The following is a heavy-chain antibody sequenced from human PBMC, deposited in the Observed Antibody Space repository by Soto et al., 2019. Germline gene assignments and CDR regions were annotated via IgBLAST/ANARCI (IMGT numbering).Heavy chain of an antibody. CDR1: GGSFSGYY. J-gene: IGHJ4*02. CDR3: ARGRGVTIFGVVISWYYFDY. V-gene: IGHV4-34*01. D-gene: IGHD3-3*01. CDR2: INHSGST. Sequence: ASETLSLTCAVYGGSFSGYYWSWIRQPPGKGLEWIGEINHSGSTNYNPSLKSRVTISVDTSKNQFSLKLSSVTAADTAVYYCARGRGVTIFGVVISWYYFDYWGQGTLVTVSS.